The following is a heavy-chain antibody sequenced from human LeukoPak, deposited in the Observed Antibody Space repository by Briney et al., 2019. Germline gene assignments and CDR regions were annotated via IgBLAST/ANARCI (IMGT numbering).Heavy chain of an antibody. V-gene: IGHV3-15*07. Sequence: GGSLRLSCAASGFTFTNAWMNWVREAPGKGLEWVGRIKSNSEGGTADYAAPVEGRFTISRHDSESTMYLQMNSLKTEDTAVYYCTTDRDALRYWGQGTPVTVSS. CDR2: IKSNSEGGTA. D-gene: IGHD2-21*02. CDR1: GFTFTNAW. J-gene: IGHJ4*02. CDR3: TTDRDALRY.